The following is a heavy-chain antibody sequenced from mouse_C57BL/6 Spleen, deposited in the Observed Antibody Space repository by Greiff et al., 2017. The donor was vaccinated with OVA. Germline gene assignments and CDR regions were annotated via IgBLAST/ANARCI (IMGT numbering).Heavy chain of an antibody. J-gene: IGHJ2*01. CDR1: GFTFTEYP. CDR3: ARHEGDRSDYFDY. CDR2: FYPGSGSI. V-gene: IGHV1-62-2*01. Sequence: QVHVKQSGAELVKPGASVKLSCKASGFTFTEYPIHWVKQRSGQGLEWIGWFYPGSGSIKYNEKFKDKATLTADKSTSTVYMELSRLTSEDSAVYVCARHEGDRSDYFDYWGQGTTLTVSS.